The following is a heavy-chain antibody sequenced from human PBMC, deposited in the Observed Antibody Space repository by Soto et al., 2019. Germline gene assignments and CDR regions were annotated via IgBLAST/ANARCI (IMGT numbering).Heavy chain of an antibody. CDR2: IYYTGST. J-gene: IGHJ6*02. V-gene: IGHV4-61*01. Sequence: QVQLQESGPGLVKPSETLSLTCTVSGGSVSSESHYWSWIRQTPGKGLEWIGDIYYTGSTNYNPSLKGRVTMSVDTSRDQVSLRLRSVTRADTAVYYCARDQDDFRSGSYYYAMEVWGQGTKVTVSS. CDR1: GGSVSSESHY. D-gene: IGHD3-3*01. CDR3: ARDQDDFRSGSYYYAMEV.